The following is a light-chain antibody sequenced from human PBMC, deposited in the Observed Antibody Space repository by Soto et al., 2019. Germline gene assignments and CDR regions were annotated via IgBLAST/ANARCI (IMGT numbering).Light chain of an antibody. CDR2: DDS. CDR1: NIGSKS. J-gene: IGLJ3*02. CDR3: QVWDSSSHHPV. V-gene: IGLV3-21*02. Sequence: SYELTQPPSVSVAPGQTARVTRGGNNIGSKSVHWYQQKPGQAPVLVVYDDSDRPSGIPGRFSGSNSGNTATLTISRVEAGDEADYSCQVWDSSSHHPVFGGGTKLTVL.